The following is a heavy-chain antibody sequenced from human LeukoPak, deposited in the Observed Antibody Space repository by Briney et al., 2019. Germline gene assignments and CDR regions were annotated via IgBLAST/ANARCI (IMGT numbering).Heavy chain of an antibody. V-gene: IGHV4-59*01. D-gene: IGHD3-22*01. Sequence: KPSETLSLTCTVSGVSISSYYWSWIRQPPGKGLEWIGYIYYSGSTNYNPSLKSRVTISVDTSKNQFSLKLSSVTAADTAVYYCAREPGPYDSSGYLSDWGQGTLVTVSS. J-gene: IGHJ4*02. CDR2: IYYSGST. CDR1: GVSISSYY. CDR3: AREPGPYDSSGYLSD.